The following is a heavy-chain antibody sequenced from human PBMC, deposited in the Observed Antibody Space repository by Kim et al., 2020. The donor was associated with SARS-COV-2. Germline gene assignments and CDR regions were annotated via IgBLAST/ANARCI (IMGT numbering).Heavy chain of an antibody. J-gene: IGHJ4*02. CDR3: AKHYSSGYSSFDY. CDR2: ISGSGGST. CDR1: GFTFSSYA. Sequence: GGSLRLSCAASGFTFSSYAMSWVRQAPGKGLEWVSAISGSGGSTYYTDSVKGRFTISRDNSKNTLYLQMNSLRAEDTAVYYCAKHYSSGYSSFDYWGQGTLVTVSS. V-gene: IGHV3-23*01. D-gene: IGHD6-19*01.